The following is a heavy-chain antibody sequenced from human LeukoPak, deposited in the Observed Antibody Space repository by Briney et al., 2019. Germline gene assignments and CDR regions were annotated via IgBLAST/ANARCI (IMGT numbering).Heavy chain of an antibody. J-gene: IGHJ4*02. Sequence: ASVKVSCKASGYTFTGYYMHWVRQAPGQGLEWMGWINPNSGGTNYAQKFQGRVTMTRDTSISTAYMELSRLRSDDTPVYYCARVGVAAAGYPFDYWGQGTLVTVSS. D-gene: IGHD6-13*01. V-gene: IGHV1-2*02. CDR2: INPNSGGT. CDR1: GYTFTGYY. CDR3: ARVGVAAAGYPFDY.